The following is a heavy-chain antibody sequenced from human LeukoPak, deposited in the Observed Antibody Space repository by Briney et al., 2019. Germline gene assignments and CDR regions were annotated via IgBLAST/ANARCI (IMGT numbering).Heavy chain of an antibody. D-gene: IGHD2-21*02. J-gene: IGHJ4*02. CDR2: INPNSGGT. Sequence: GASVKVSCKASGYTFTGNHMHWVRQAPGQGLKWMGWINPNSGGTNYAQKFQGRVIMTRDTSISTAYMELSRLGSDDTAVYYCARGGSTDSIHSCGGNCYFLDYWGQGTLVTVSS. V-gene: IGHV1-2*02. CDR3: ARGGSTDSIHSCGGNCYFLDY. CDR1: GYTFTGNH.